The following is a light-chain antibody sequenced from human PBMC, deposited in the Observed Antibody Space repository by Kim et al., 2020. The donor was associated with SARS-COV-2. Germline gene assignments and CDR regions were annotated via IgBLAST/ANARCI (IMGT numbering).Light chain of an antibody. V-gene: IGLV3-19*01. CDR3: NSRDSNDNVV. Sequence: VSLGQTVRITCQGDSLRSYYATWYQQKPGQAPILVIYGKNTRPSGIPDRFSGSSSGNTASLTITGTQAGDEADYYCNSRDSNDNVVFGGGTQLTVL. J-gene: IGLJ2*01. CDR1: SLRSYY. CDR2: GKN.